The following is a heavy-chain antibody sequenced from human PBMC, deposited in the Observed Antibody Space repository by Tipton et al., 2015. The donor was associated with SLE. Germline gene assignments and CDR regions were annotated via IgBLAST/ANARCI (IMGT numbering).Heavy chain of an antibody. CDR1: GGSISSGGLS. V-gene: IGHV4-30-2*01. CDR3: ARVADGYNYAFDI. Sequence: LRLSCAVSGGSISSGGLSWSWIRHPPGKGLEWIGFIYHSGSTYYNPSLKSRVTISVDRSKNHFSLRLRSVTAADTAVYYCARVADGYNYAFDIWGQGTLVTVSS. J-gene: IGHJ3*02. CDR2: IYHSGST. D-gene: IGHD5-24*01.